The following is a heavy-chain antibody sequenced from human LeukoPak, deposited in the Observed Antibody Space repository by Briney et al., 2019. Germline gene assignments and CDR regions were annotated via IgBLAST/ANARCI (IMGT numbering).Heavy chain of an antibody. J-gene: IGHJ4*02. Sequence: PSETLSLTCAVSGGSISSSNWWSWVRQPPGKGLEWIGEIYHSGSTNYNPSLKSRVTISVDTSKNQFSLKLSSVTAADTAVYYCARGGYVWGSYRYLDYWGQGTLVTVSS. CDR3: ARGGYVWGSYRYLDY. CDR1: GGSISSSNW. V-gene: IGHV4-4*02. D-gene: IGHD3-16*02. CDR2: IYHSGST.